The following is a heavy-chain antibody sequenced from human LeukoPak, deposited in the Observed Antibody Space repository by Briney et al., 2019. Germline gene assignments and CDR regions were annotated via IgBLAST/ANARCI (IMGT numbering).Heavy chain of an antibody. CDR2: IYSSGST. CDR1: GGSINSFY. J-gene: IGHJ6*03. Sequence: SETLSLTCTVSGGSINSFYWTWIRQPAGKGLEWIGRIYSSGSTNFNPSLKSRVTMSVDTSKNQFSLKLSSVTAADTAVYYCARSHYYYYYMDVWGKGTTVTVSS. V-gene: IGHV4-4*07. CDR3: ARSHYYYYYMDV.